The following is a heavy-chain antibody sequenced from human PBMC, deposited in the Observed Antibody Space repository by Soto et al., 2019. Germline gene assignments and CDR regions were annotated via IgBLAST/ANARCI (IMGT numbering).Heavy chain of an antibody. CDR2: IYYSGST. CDR1: GGSISSSSYY. CDR3: ARNVGEGYCSGGSCYFYYYYMDV. V-gene: IGHV4-39*01. Sequence: SETLSLTCTVSGGSISSSSYYWGWIRQPPGKGLEWIGSIYYSGSTYYNTSLKSRVTISVDTSKNQFSLKLSSVTAADTSVYYCARNVGEGYCSGGSCYFYYYYMDVWGKGTTVTVSS. D-gene: IGHD2-15*01. J-gene: IGHJ6*03.